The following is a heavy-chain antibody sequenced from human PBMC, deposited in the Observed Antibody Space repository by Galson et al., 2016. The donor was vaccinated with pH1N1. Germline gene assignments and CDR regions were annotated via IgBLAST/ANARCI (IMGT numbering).Heavy chain of an antibody. V-gene: IGHV3-11*01. CDR1: GFPFSHYY. CDR3: ARDHFGWAFDV. J-gene: IGHJ3*01. Sequence: SLRLSCAASGFPFSHYYMGWIRQAPGKGLEWISYISGSDTTIYYADSVRGRFTISRDNAQNSLYLHMTSLRAEDTAVYYCARDHFGWAFDVWGQGTRVTVSP. D-gene: IGHD3-10*01. CDR2: ISGSDTTI.